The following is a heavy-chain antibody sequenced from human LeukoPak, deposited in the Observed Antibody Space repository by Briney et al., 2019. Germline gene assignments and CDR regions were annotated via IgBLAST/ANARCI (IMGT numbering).Heavy chain of an antibody. D-gene: IGHD6-19*01. CDR1: GGSITSSSYY. CDR3: AREGSGCPN. V-gene: IGHV4-39*02. J-gene: IGHJ4*02. CDR2: IFHSGST. Sequence: PSETLSLTCTVSGGSITSSSYYWVWIRQPPGKGLEWIGSIFHSGSTYYNASLKSRVTISVDTSRNQFSLKLSSVTAADTAVYYCAREGSGCPNWGQGTLVTVSS.